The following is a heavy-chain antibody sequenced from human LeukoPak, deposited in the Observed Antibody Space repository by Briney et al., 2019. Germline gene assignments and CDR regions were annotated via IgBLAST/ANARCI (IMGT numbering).Heavy chain of an antibody. D-gene: IGHD1-1*01. V-gene: IGHV1-24*01. Sequence: ASVKVSCTVSGYTLTELSMHWVRQAPGKGLEWMGGFDPEDGETIYAQKFQGRVTMTEDTSTDTAYMELSSLRSEDTAVYYCATATYNWNDDRRNYYGMDVWGQGTTVTVSS. J-gene: IGHJ6*02. CDR1: GYTLTELS. CDR2: FDPEDGET. CDR3: ATATYNWNDDRRNYYGMDV.